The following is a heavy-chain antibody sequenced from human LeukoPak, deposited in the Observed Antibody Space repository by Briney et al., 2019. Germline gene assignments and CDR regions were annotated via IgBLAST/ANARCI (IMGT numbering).Heavy chain of an antibody. J-gene: IGHJ2*01. CDR3: ARASHCGGDCHTYWYFDL. Sequence: TLSLTCTVSGGSISSGGYYWSWIRQHPGQGLEWIGYIYYSGSTYYNPSLKSRVIISVDTSKNQFSLKMSSVTAADTAVYYCARASHCGGDCHTYWYFDLWGRGTLVTVSS. CDR1: GGSISSGGYY. D-gene: IGHD2-21*02. V-gene: IGHV4-31*03. CDR2: IYYSGST.